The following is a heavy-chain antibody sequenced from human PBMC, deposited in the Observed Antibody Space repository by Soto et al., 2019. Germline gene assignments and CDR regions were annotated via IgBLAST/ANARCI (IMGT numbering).Heavy chain of an antibody. CDR2: IIPALGIP. D-gene: IGHD3-10*01. CDR3: MSHYASGPNDNYFDP. V-gene: IGHV1-69*02. CDR1: GGTLNTYT. Sequence: QVQLVQSGPQVKKPGSSVKVSCKASGGTLNTYTISWVRQAPRQGFEWMGRIIPALGIPNYAQKFQGRVTMTADKSTNTAYMELTSLRSDDTAIYYCMSHYASGPNDNYFDPWGQGTLVTVSS. J-gene: IGHJ5*02.